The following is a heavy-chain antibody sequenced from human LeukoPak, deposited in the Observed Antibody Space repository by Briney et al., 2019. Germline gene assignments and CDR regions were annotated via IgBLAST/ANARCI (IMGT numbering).Heavy chain of an antibody. D-gene: IGHD5-18*01. CDR1: GFTFSSYW. Sequence: GGSLRLSCAASGFTFSSYWMHWVRQPPGKRLVWVSRINGDGSSTRYADSVKGRFTVSRDNAKNTLYLQMNSLRAEDTAVYYCAKDQWIQLWLEGDYWGQGTLVTVSS. V-gene: IGHV3-74*01. J-gene: IGHJ4*02. CDR2: INGDGSST. CDR3: AKDQWIQLWLEGDY.